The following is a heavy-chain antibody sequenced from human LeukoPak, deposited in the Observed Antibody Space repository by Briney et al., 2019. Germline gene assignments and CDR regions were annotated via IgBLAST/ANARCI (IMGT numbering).Heavy chain of an antibody. CDR1: GYSFTKFD. D-gene: IGHD5-12*01. CDR3: ARMGYSGYNFPFYYMDV. CDR2: MNPDIGNT. J-gene: IGHJ6*03. V-gene: IGHV1-8*01. Sequence: GASVKVSCNASGYSFTKFDVNWVRQATGQGLEWMGWMNPDIGNTDHAQKFQGRVTMTRDTSINTAYLELSSLTSDDTAVYYCARMGYSGYNFPFYYMDVWGKGPRSPSP.